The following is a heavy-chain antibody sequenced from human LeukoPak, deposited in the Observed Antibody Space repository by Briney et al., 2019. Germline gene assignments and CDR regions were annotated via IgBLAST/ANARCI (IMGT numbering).Heavy chain of an antibody. CDR2: IYYSGST. CDR3: ARLRGVIMAFDY. Sequence: SETLSLTCTVSGGSISGHYWSWIRQPPGKGLEWIGYIYYSGSTNYNPSLKSRVTISVDTSKNQFSLKLSSVTAADTAVYYCARLRGVIMAFDYWGQGTLVTVSS. V-gene: IGHV4-59*08. J-gene: IGHJ4*02. D-gene: IGHD3-10*01. CDR1: GGSISGHY.